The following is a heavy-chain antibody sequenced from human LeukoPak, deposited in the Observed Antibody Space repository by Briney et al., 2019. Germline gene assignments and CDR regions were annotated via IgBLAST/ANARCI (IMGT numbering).Heavy chain of an antibody. CDR3: ARDFKRANFQSSTYVVDN. CDR1: GFTFSNYL. Sequence: GGSLRLSCEASGFTFSNYLMHWVRQAPGKGLVWVSRISGDGSGTSYADSVRSRFTISRDNAQNTVFLQMNSLRAEDTAVYYCARDFKRANFQSSTYVVDNWGQGTLVTVSS. J-gene: IGHJ4*02. V-gene: IGHV3-74*01. D-gene: IGHD2-2*01. CDR2: ISGDGSGT.